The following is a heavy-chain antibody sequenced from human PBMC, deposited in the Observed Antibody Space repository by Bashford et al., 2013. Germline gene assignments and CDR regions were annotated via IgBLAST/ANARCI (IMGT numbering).Heavy chain of an antibody. CDR3: ARERRELRSCYFDY. V-gene: IGHV3-30*04. CDR2: ISHDGGNR. D-gene: IGHD1-26*01. Sequence: GGSLRLSCVASGFTFRTHAIHWVRQAPGKGLEWVAVISHDGGNRYYGDSVKGRFTISRDYSKNTAYLQMDSLRTEDTAVYFCARERRELRSCYFDYWGQGTLVTVSS. CDR1: GFTFRTHA. J-gene: IGHJ4*02.